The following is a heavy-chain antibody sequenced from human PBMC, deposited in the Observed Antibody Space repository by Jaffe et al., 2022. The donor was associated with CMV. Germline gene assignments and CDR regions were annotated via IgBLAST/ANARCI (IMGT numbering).Heavy chain of an antibody. CDR3: ARGGAYYYDSSGYLLGDYYFDY. V-gene: IGHV1-69*09. Sequence: QVQLVQSGAEVKKPGSSVKVSCKASGGTFSSYAISWVRQAPGQGLEWMGRIIPILGIANYAQKFQGRVTITADKSTSTAYMELSSLRSEDTAVYYCARGGAYYYDSSGYLLGDYYFDYWGQGTLVTVSS. CDR1: GGTFSSYA. D-gene: IGHD3-22*01. CDR2: IIPILGIA. J-gene: IGHJ4*02.